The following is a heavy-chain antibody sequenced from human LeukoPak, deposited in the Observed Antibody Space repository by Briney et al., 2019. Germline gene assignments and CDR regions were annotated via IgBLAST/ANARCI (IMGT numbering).Heavy chain of an antibody. CDR3: TRVVGATGTAWFDP. J-gene: IGHJ5*02. V-gene: IGHV3-49*04. Sequence: GGSLRLSCAASGFTFNTYAMSWVRQAPGKGLEWVGFIRSKAYGGTTEYAASVKGRFTISRDDSKSIAYLQMNSLKTEDTAVYYCTRVVGATGTAWFDPWGQGTLVTVSS. CDR1: GFTFNTYA. D-gene: IGHD1-26*01. CDR2: IRSKAYGGTT.